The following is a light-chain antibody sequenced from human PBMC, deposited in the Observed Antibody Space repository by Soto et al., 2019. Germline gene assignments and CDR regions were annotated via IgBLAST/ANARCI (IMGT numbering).Light chain of an antibody. V-gene: IGKV3-15*01. CDR3: QHYNNLWG. Sequence: EIVMTQSPATLSVSPGERVTLSCRASQSVSTNLAWYQQKPGQAPRPLIYGASTRATGVPARFSGSGSGTEFTLTISSLQSGDFAVYYCQHYNNLWGFGGGTKVEIK. J-gene: IGKJ4*01. CDR1: QSVSTN. CDR2: GAS.